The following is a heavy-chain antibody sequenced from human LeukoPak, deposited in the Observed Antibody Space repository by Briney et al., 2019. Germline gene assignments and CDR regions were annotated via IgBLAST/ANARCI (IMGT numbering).Heavy chain of an antibody. J-gene: IGHJ5*01. D-gene: IGHD2-21*02. CDR2: TYYRSKWYH. CDR1: GDSVSTNSAA. CDR3: ARGNRDFDS. Sequence: QTLSLTCAISGDSVSTNSAAWNWIRQSPXRGLEWLGRTYYRSKWYHDYAPSVQSRITINPETSKNQFSLHLNSVTPEDTAVYYCARGNRDFDSWGQGTLVTVSS. V-gene: IGHV6-1*01.